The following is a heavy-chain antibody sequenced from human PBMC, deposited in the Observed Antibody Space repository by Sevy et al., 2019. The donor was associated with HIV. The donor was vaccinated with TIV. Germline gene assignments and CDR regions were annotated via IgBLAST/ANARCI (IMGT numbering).Heavy chain of an antibody. CDR2: MSPYNGNK. CDR1: GYTCTTYN. CDR3: ARGSSSWYDY. Sequence: ASVKVSCKASGYTCTTYNIVWVRQAPGQGLEWLAWMSPYNGNKNYAQRVQGRVTMTTDTFTDTAFLELRSLKFDDTAVYYCARGSSSWYDYWGQGTLVTVS. J-gene: IGHJ4*02. V-gene: IGHV1-18*01. D-gene: IGHD2-2*01.